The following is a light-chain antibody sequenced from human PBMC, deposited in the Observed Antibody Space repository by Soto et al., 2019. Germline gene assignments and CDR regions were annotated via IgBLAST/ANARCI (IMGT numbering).Light chain of an antibody. CDR1: SSDIGGYDY. V-gene: IGLV2-14*01. J-gene: IGLJ2*01. CDR3: TSYASGSCHVV. CDR2: DVN. Sequence: QSVLTQPASVSGSPGQSITLSCTGTSSDIGGYDYVSWYQRHPGKAPKLIIYDVNNRPSGVSNRFSGSKSGNTASLTISGLQADDEADYYCTSYASGSCHVVFGGGTKLTVL.